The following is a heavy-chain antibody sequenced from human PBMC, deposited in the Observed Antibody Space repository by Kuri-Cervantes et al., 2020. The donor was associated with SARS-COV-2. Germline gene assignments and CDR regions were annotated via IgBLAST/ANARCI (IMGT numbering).Heavy chain of an antibody. Sequence: GESLKISCAASGFIFSNYGMHWVRQAPGKRLEWLANISYDGRNKYYADSVKGRFTISRDNSENTLYLQMNSLRVEDTAIYYCTTIIDYWGQGTLVTVSS. CDR2: ISYDGRNK. CDR3: TTIIDY. V-gene: IGHV3-30*02. J-gene: IGHJ4*02. CDR1: GFIFSNYG.